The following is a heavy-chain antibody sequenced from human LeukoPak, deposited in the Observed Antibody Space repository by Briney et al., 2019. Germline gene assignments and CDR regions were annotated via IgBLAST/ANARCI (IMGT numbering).Heavy chain of an antibody. V-gene: IGHV3-21*01. J-gene: IGHJ4*02. Sequence: GGSLRLSCAASGFTFSSYSMNWVRQAPGKGLEWVSSISSSSSYIYYADSVKGRFTISRDNAKNSLYLQMNSLRAEDTAVYYCARERYNWNYPDFGGQGTLVTVSS. CDR1: GFTFSSYS. CDR2: ISSSSSYI. D-gene: IGHD1-7*01. CDR3: ARERYNWNYPDF.